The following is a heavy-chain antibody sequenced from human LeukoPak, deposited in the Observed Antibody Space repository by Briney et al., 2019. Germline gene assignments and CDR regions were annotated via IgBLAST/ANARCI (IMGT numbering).Heavy chain of an antibody. CDR1: GLTFSSYA. CDR2: ISGSGGRV. J-gene: IGHJ3*02. Sequence: QTGGSLRLSCAASGLTFSSYAMSWVRQAPGKGLEWVSAISGSGGRVYYADSVKGRFTISRDNSKNTLYLQMNSLRAEDTAIYYCAKDREYSYHYKSQHDAFDIWGQGTMVTVSS. CDR3: AKDREYSYHYKSQHDAFDI. D-gene: IGHD5-18*01. V-gene: IGHV3-23*01.